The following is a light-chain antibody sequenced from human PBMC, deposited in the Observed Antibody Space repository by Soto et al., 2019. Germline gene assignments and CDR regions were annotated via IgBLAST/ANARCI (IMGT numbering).Light chain of an antibody. Sequence: QSVLTQPPSASESPGQSVTISCTGTSSDIGGYNYVSWYQQYPGKAPKLMIYEVTKRPSGVPDRFSGSKSGNTASLTVSGLQAEDEADYYCSSYAGSNNFVFGTGTKVTVL. J-gene: IGLJ1*01. CDR1: SSDIGGYNY. CDR3: SSYAGSNNFV. V-gene: IGLV2-8*01. CDR2: EVT.